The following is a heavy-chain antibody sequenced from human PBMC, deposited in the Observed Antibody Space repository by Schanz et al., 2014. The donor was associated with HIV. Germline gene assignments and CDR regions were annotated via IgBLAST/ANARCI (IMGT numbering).Heavy chain of an antibody. CDR2: ISSNSAYI. J-gene: IGHJ6*02. Sequence: EVQLLESGGGLVQPGGSLRLSCTASGLPFSTYGMNWVRQAPGKGLEWVSSISSNSAYIYYADSLKGRFTISRDNANNSLYLQLNSLNADDTAVYYCARGSWYSSGWYDDYYYYEVDVWGQGTTVTVSS. CDR1: GLPFSTYG. CDR3: ARGSWYSSGWYDDYYYYEVDV. D-gene: IGHD6-19*01. V-gene: IGHV3-21*01.